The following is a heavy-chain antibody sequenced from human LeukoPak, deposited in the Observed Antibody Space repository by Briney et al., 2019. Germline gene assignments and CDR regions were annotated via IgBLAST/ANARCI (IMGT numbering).Heavy chain of an antibody. D-gene: IGHD2-15*01. CDR3: ARGVGPVAAFDI. J-gene: IGHJ3*02. V-gene: IGHV1-2*02. CDR2: VNPNSGGT. CDR1: GYAFTGYY. Sequence: GASVKVSCKASGYAFTGYYMHWVRQAPGQGLEWMGWVNPNSGGTSYAQKFQGRVTMTRDTSISTTYMELNRLTSDDTAMYYCARGVGPVAAFDIWGQGTMVTVSS.